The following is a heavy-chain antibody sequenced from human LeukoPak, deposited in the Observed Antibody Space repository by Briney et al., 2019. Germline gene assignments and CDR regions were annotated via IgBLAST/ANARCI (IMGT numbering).Heavy chain of an antibody. CDR1: GGSISPYY. J-gene: IGHJ6*02. CDR3: ARHWHLPAAGSGYGIDV. CDR2: IFYSGST. V-gene: IGHV4-59*08. Sequence: SETLSLTCTVSGGSISPYYWSWIRQPPGEGLEWIGYIFYSGSTNYNPSLKSRVTMSLDTSKNQFSLKLSSVTAADTAVYFCARHWHLPAAGSGYGIDVWGQGTTDTVSS. D-gene: IGHD6-13*01.